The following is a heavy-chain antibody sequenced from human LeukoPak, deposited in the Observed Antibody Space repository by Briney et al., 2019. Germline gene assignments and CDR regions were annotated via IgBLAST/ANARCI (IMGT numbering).Heavy chain of an antibody. Sequence: SETLSLTCTVSGGSISSSSYYWGWIRQPPGKGLEWIGSIYYSGSTYYNPSLKSRVTISVDTSKNQFSLKLSSVTAADTAVYYCARRRVADYDAFDIWGQGTMVTVSS. V-gene: IGHV4-39*01. CDR2: IYYSGST. CDR3: ARRRVADYDAFDI. D-gene: IGHD5-12*01. J-gene: IGHJ3*02. CDR1: GGSISSSSYY.